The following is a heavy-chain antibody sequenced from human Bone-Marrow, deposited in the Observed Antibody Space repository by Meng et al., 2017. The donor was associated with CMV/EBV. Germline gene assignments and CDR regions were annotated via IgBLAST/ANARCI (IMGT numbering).Heavy chain of an antibody. CDR1: GYSFTSYW. CDR3: ARHSRRITMVRGAIPYYYYYGMDV. Sequence: KVSCKGSGYSFTSYWIGWVRQMPGKGLEWMGIIYPGDSDTRYSPSFQGQVTISTDKSISTAYLQWSSLKASDTAMYYCARHSRRITMVRGAIPYYYYYGMDVWGQGTTVTVYS. V-gene: IGHV5-51*01. CDR2: IYPGDSDT. J-gene: IGHJ6*02. D-gene: IGHD3-10*01.